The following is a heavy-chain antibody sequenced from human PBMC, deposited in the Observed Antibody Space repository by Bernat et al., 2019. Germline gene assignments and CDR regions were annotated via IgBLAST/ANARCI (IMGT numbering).Heavy chain of an antibody. J-gene: IGHJ5*02. V-gene: IGHV4-38-2*02. CDR2: IYHSGST. CDR1: GYSISSGYY. Sequence: QVQLQESGPGLVKPSETLSLTCAVSGYSISSGYYWGWIRQPPGKGLEWIGSIYHSGSTYYNPSLKSRVTISAETSKSQFTLKLSCVSDANTAVYYCAREGHYVRGSDRSPGGYNWFDPWGQGTLVTVSS. D-gene: IGHD3-16*02. CDR3: AREGHYVRGSDRSPGGYNWFDP.